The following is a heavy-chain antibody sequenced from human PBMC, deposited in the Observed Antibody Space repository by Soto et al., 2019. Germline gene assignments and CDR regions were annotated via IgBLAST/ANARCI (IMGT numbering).Heavy chain of an antibody. D-gene: IGHD3-10*01. CDR3: AIAPYGGFTY. CDR1: GFTFSVYA. J-gene: IGHJ4*01. Sequence: EVRLLEAGGGLVQPGGSLRLSCAASGFTFSVYAMSWVRQAPGKGLEWVSGISGSGDSIHYADSVKGRFTVPRNNTKTVLYLQTHSLRAEDTAIFSCAIAPYGGFTYWGPGTLVTVSS. CDR2: ISGSGDSI. V-gene: IGHV3-23*01.